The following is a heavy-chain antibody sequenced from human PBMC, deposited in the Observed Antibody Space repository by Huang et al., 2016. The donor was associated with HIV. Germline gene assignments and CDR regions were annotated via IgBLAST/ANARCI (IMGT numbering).Heavy chain of an antibody. Sequence: QVQLVQSGAEVKKPGSTVKVSCKASGGTFSNYGISWVRQAPGQGLGWMGGIIPVFGTTTYAKKFQGRVTVTADESTSTAYMELNSLRSEDTAVYYCARQLYDSTGYLLGARLLDWGQGTLVTVSS. CDR3: ARQLYDSTGYLLGARLLD. V-gene: IGHV1-69*12. D-gene: IGHD3-22*01. CDR2: IIPVFGTT. CDR1: GGTFSNYG. J-gene: IGHJ4*02.